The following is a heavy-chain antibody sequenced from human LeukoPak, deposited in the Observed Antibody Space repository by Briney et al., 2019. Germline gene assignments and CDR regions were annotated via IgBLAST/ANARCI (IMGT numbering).Heavy chain of an antibody. Sequence: ASVKVSCKASGYTFIAYYMHWVRQAPGQGLEWMGWINPNSGGTNYAQMFQGRVTMTRDTSISTAYMELSRLRSDDTAVYYCARGGRIMTDDAFDIWDQGTMVTVSS. CDR1: GYTFIAYY. D-gene: IGHD3-16*01. J-gene: IGHJ3*02. CDR3: ARGGRIMTDDAFDI. CDR2: INPNSGGT. V-gene: IGHV1-2*02.